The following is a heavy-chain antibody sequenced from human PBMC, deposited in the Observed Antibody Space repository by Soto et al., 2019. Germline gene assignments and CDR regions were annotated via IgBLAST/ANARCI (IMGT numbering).Heavy chain of an antibody. D-gene: IGHD6-13*01. CDR3: ASSQDTDSSSWYGVGWFDP. Sequence: QVQLQESGPGLVKPSQTLSLTCTVSGGSISSGDYYWSWIRQPPGKVLEWIGYIYYSGSTYYNPYLMCRVTISVDTSKNQFSLKLSSVTATETAVYYCASSQDTDSSSWYGVGWFDPWGQGTLVTVSS. CDR2: IYYSGST. J-gene: IGHJ5*02. V-gene: IGHV4-30-4*01. CDR1: GGSISSGDYY.